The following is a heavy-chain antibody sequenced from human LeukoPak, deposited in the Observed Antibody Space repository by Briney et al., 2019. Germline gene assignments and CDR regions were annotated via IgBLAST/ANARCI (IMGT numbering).Heavy chain of an antibody. CDR3: ARDLGAMIVVGAFDI. J-gene: IGHJ3*02. Sequence: SETLSLTCTVSGGSISSGSYYWSWIRQPAGKGLEWIGRIYTSGSTNYNPSLKSRVTISADMSKNQFSLKVSSVTAADTAVYYCARDLGAMIVVGAFDIWGQGTMVTVSS. D-gene: IGHD3-22*01. CDR2: IYTSGST. V-gene: IGHV4-61*02. CDR1: GGSISSGSYY.